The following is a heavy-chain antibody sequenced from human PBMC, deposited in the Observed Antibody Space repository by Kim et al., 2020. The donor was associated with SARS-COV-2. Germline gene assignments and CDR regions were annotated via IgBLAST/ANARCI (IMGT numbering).Heavy chain of an antibody. Sequence: SPSFQGQVTISADKSISTAYLQWSSLKASDTAMYYCARQGEQQLVRSIDYWGQGTLVTVSS. D-gene: IGHD6-13*01. CDR3: ARQGEQQLVRSIDY. J-gene: IGHJ4*02. V-gene: IGHV5-51*01.